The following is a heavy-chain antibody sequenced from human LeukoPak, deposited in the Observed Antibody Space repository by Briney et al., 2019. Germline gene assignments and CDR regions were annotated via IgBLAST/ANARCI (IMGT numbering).Heavy chain of an antibody. V-gene: IGHV3-23*01. Sequence: GGSLRLSCAASGFTFSSYAMSWVRQAPGKGLEWVSAISGSGGSTYYADSVKGRFTISRDNSKNTLYPQMNSLRAEDTAVYYCAKDLVAAGHYYFDYWGQGTLVTVSS. CDR1: GFTFSSYA. CDR3: AKDLVAAGHYYFDY. CDR2: ISGSGGST. J-gene: IGHJ4*02. D-gene: IGHD2-15*01.